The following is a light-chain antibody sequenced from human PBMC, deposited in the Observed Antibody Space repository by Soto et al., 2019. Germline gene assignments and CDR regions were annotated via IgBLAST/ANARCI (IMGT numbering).Light chain of an antibody. CDR2: SAS. CDR3: QQYNNWPPGTT. J-gene: IGKJ4*01. Sequence: EIVMTQSPATLSVSPGERATLSCRASQSVSSNLAWYQQKPGQAPRLLIYSASTRATGIPARFSGSGSGTEFTLTISSLQSEDFAVYYCQQYNNWPPGTTFGGGTKVEIK. V-gene: IGKV3-15*01. CDR1: QSVSSN.